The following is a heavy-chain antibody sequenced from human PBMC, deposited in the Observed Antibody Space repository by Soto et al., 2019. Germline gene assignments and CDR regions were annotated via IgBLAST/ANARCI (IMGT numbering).Heavy chain of an antibody. CDR3: ARTEQTVDGETPSYYFDY. CDR1: GDSVSSNSAA. D-gene: IGHD3-10*01. CDR2: TYYRSKWYN. J-gene: IGHJ4*02. V-gene: IGHV6-1*01. Sequence: PSQTLSLTCAISGDSVSSNSAAWNWIRQSPSRGLEWLGRTYYRSKWYNDYAVSVKSRITINPDTSKNQFSLQLNSVTPEDTAVYYCARTEQTVDGETPSYYFDYWGQGTLVTVSS.